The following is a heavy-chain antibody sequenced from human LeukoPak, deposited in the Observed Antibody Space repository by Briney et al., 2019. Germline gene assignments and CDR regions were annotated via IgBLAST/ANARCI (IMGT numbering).Heavy chain of an antibody. D-gene: IGHD3-3*01. J-gene: IGHJ5*02. V-gene: IGHV4-61*01. Sequence: SETLSLTCTVSGGSVSSGSYYWSWIRQPPGKGLEWIGYIYYSGSTNYNPSLKSRVTISVDTSKNQFSLKLNSVTAADTAVYYCARGVTIFGGNWFDPWGQGTLVTVSS. CDR3: ARGVTIFGGNWFDP. CDR1: GGSVSSGSYY. CDR2: IYYSGST.